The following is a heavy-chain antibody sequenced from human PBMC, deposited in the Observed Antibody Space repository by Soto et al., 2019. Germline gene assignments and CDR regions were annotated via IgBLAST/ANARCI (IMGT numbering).Heavy chain of an antibody. J-gene: IGHJ4*02. CDR1: GGSFSGYY. Sequence: QVQLQQWGAGLLKPSETLSLTCAVYGGSFSGYYWSWIRQPPGKGLEWIGEINHSGSTNYNPSLKSRVTISVDTSKNQFSLKLSSVTAADTAVYYCARVGYGDYDYWGQGNLVTVSS. CDR2: INHSGST. D-gene: IGHD4-17*01. V-gene: IGHV4-34*01. CDR3: ARVGYGDYDY.